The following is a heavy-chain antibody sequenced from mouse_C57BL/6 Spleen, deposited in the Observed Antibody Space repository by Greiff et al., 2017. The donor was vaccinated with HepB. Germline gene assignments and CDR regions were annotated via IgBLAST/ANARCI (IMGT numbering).Heavy chain of an antibody. CDR3: ARKGSESAMDY. V-gene: IGHV1-26*01. CDR1: GYTFTDYY. J-gene: IGHJ4*01. CDR2: INPNNGGT. D-gene: IGHD3-1*01. Sequence: VQLQQSGPELVKPGASVKISCKASGYTFTDYYMNWVKQSHGKSLEWIGDINPNNGGTSYNQKFKGKATLTVDKSSSTAYMELRSLTSEDSAVYYCARKGSESAMDYWGQGTSVTVSS.